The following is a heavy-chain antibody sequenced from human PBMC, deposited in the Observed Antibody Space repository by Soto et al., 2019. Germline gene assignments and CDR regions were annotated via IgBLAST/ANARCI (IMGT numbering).Heavy chain of an antibody. D-gene: IGHD3-22*01. V-gene: IGHV5-51*01. CDR1: GYSFTSYW. CDR3: ARPIISGYYDSSGYEGGYFDY. CDR2: IYPGDSDT. Sequence: PGESLKISCKGSGYSFTSYWIGWVRQMPGKGLEWMGIIYPGDSDTRYGPSFQGQVTISADKSISTAYLQWSSLKASDTAMYYCARPIISGYYDSSGYEGGYFDYWGQGTLVTVSS. J-gene: IGHJ4*02.